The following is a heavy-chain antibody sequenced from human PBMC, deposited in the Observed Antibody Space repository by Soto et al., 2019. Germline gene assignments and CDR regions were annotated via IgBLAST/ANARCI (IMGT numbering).Heavy chain of an antibody. J-gene: IGHJ4*02. D-gene: IGHD5-12*01. Sequence: EVQVLESGGGLVQPGGSLRLSCAASESAFRGYGMSWVRQAPGKGLEWVSCITSAGATYYADSVKGRFSIFRDTSRNTLFLQMNNLSAEDTAIYYSANRAIYTVATDYWGKGTLVTVSS. CDR1: ESAFRGYG. CDR3: ANRAIYTVATDY. CDR2: ITSAGAT. V-gene: IGHV3-23*01.